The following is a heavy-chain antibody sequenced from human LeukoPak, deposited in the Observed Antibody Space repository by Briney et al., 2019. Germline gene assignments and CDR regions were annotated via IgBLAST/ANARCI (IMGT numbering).Heavy chain of an antibody. D-gene: IGHD3-22*01. CDR1: GYTLTELS. V-gene: IGHV1-24*01. CDR2: FDPEDGET. Sequence: ASVKVSCKVSGYTLTELSMHWVRQAPGKGLEWMGGFDPEDGETIYAQKFQGRVTMTEDTSTDTAYMELSSLRSEDTAVYYCATNSQTDRQLSHFYDSSGYRFDYWGQGTLATVSS. J-gene: IGHJ4*02. CDR3: ATNSQTDRQLSHFYDSSGYRFDY.